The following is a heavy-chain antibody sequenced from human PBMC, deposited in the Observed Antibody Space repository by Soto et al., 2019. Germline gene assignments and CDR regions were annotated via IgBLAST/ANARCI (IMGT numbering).Heavy chain of an antibody. J-gene: IGHJ4*02. CDR3: ARVYCSGGSCYGIDY. Sequence: APVKVSCKASGYTFTSYYVDLGGQAPGQGLEWMGIINPGGSTSYAQKFQGRVTMTRDTSTSTVYMELSSLRSEDTAVYYCARVYCSGGSCYGIDYWGQGTLVTVSS. CDR1: GYTFTSYY. CDR2: INPGGST. D-gene: IGHD2-15*01. V-gene: IGHV1-46*01.